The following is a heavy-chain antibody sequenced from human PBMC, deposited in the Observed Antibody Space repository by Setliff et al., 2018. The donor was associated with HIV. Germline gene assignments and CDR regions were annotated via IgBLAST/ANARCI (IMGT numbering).Heavy chain of an antibody. J-gene: IGHJ4*02. CDR1: GVSISSNW. CDR2: IFHSGST. D-gene: IGHD1-26*01. CDR3: ARVGESGSYRHFDY. V-gene: IGHV4-4*02. Sequence: SETLSLTCAVSGVSISSNWWSWVRQPPGKGLEWIGEIFHSGSTNDNPSLKSRLTISVDKSKNQFSLKLSPVTAADTAVYYCARVGESGSYRHFDYWGQGSLVTVSS.